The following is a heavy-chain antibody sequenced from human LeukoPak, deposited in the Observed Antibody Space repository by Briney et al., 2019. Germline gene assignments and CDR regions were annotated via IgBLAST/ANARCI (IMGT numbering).Heavy chain of an antibody. CDR1: GGTFSSYA. D-gene: IGHD2-2*02. V-gene: IGHV1-69*13. Sequence: GASVKVSCKASGGTFSSYAISWVRQAPGQGLEWMGGIIPIFGTANYAQKFQGRVTITADESTSTAYMELSSLRSEDTAVYYCARRCSSTSCYTVDYYYYGMDVWGQGTTVTVSS. J-gene: IGHJ6*02. CDR2: IIPIFGTA. CDR3: ARRCSSTSCYTVDYYYYGMDV.